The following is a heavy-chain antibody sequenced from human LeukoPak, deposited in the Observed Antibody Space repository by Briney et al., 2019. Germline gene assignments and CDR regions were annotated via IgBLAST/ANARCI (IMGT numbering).Heavy chain of an antibody. CDR3: ARSPSPTIFGVVPTHSWFDP. J-gene: IGHJ5*02. V-gene: IGHV3-7*03. CDR1: EIIFSSYW. D-gene: IGHD3-3*01. Sequence: PGGSLRLSCAASEIIFSSYWMSWVRQAPGKGLEWVANIKQDGSEKHYVDSVKGRFTISRDNAKNSLYLQMSSLRAEDTAVYYCARSPSPTIFGVVPTHSWFDPWGQGTLVTVSS. CDR2: IKQDGSEK.